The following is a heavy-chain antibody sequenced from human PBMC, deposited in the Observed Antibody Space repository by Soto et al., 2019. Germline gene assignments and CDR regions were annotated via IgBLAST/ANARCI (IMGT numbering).Heavy chain of an antibody. Sequence: ASVKVSCKASGYTFTSYDINWGRQATGQGLEWMGWMNPNSGNTGYAQKFQGRVTMTRNTSISTAYMELSSLRSEDTAVYYCASEGYAKDAFDIWGQGTMVTVSS. J-gene: IGHJ3*02. CDR1: GYTFTSYD. V-gene: IGHV1-8*01. CDR3: ASEGYAKDAFDI. D-gene: IGHD1-1*01. CDR2: MNPNSGNT.